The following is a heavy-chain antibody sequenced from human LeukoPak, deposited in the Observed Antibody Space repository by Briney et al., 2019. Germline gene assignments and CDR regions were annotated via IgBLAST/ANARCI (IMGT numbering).Heavy chain of an antibody. D-gene: IGHD3-10*01. Sequence: ASVKVSCKASGYTFTSYDINWVRQATGQGLEWMGWMNPNSGNTGYAQKFQGRVTMTRNTSISTAYMELSSLRSEDTAVYYCARAITMVRRVIINYWGQGTLVTVFS. J-gene: IGHJ4*02. CDR2: MNPNSGNT. V-gene: IGHV1-8*01. CDR1: GYTFTSYD. CDR3: ARAITMVRRVIINY.